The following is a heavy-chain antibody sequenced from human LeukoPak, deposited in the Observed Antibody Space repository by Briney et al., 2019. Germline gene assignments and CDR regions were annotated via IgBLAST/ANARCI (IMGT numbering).Heavy chain of an antibody. CDR3: AREGFSSSAFDY. CDR1: GFRFSSYP. D-gene: IGHD6-6*01. CDR2: ISSSGGTP. V-gene: IGHV3-23*01. Sequence: GGSLRLSCTPSGFRFSSYPMSWVRQAPGKGLEWVSSISSSGGTPYHADSVKGRFTISRDNSRNTLYLQMNSLRAEDTAVYYCAREGFSSSAFDYWGQGTLVTVSS. J-gene: IGHJ4*02.